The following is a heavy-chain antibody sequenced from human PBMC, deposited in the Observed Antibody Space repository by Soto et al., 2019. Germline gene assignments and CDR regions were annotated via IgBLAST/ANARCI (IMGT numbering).Heavy chain of an antibody. CDR1: GDSMTKYY. Sequence: QVQLQESGPGLVKPSETLSLTCTVSGDSMTKYYWSWILQPAGKGLEWIGRIYTSGSTNYNPSLKSRVTMSIDTSNNHFSLKLKSVTAADTAVYYCARTVGAAYYFDFWGQGALVTVSS. V-gene: IGHV4-4*07. CDR2: IYTSGST. D-gene: IGHD1-26*01. CDR3: ARTVGAAYYFDF. J-gene: IGHJ4*02.